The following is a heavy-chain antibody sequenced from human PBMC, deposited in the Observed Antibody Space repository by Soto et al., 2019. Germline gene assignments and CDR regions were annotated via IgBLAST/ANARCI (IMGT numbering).Heavy chain of an antibody. CDR1: GYTFSDNG. D-gene: IGHD2-15*01. Sequence: ASVKVSCTASGYTFSDNGISWVRQAPGQGLEWMGWISADNGNGNYAQKFQGRVTMTTDTSTSTAYMEMRSLRSDDTAVYYCARDSSGSSAYPDWGQGTLVTVSS. V-gene: IGHV1-18*04. J-gene: IGHJ4*02. CDR2: ISADNGNG. CDR3: ARDSSGSSAYPD.